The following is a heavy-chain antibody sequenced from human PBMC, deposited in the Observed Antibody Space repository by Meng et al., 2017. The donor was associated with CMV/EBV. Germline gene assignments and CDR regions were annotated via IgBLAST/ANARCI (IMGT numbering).Heavy chain of an antibody. Sequence: LSLTCAASGFTFSSYSMNWVRQAPGKGLEWVSSISSSSSYIYYADSVKGRFTISRDNAKNSLYLQMNSLRAEDTAVYYCARDLAAGTRIFDYWGQGTLVTVSS. J-gene: IGHJ4*02. V-gene: IGHV3-21*01. D-gene: IGHD6-13*01. CDR2: ISSSSSYI. CDR1: GFTFSSYS. CDR3: ARDLAAGTRIFDY.